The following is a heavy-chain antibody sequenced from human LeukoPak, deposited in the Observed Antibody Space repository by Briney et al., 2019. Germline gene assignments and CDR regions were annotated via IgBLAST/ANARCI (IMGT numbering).Heavy chain of an antibody. Sequence: GGSLRLSCAASGFTFSHYGMNWVRHTPGKGLEWVSGIRSNGITTYYADSVKGRFTTSRDNSKNTLYLQMNSLRAEDTAVYYCAKDRAPRVYYDILTGYPVDYWGQGTLVTVSS. CDR2: IRSNGITT. D-gene: IGHD3-9*01. V-gene: IGHV3-23*01. CDR1: GFTFSHYG. CDR3: AKDRAPRVYYDILTGYPVDY. J-gene: IGHJ4*02.